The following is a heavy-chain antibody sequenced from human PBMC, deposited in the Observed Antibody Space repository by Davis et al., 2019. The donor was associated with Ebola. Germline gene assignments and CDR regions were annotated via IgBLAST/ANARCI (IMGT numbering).Heavy chain of an antibody. CDR3: ARRLEMTLGGIYNWLDP. CDR1: GASISSYY. V-gene: IGHV4-59*08. J-gene: IGHJ5*02. CDR2: IYYSGST. D-gene: IGHD1-1*01. Sequence: PGGSLRLSCSVAGASISSYYWSWIRQPPGKGLEWIGYIYYSGSTNYNPSLKSRVTISVDTSKNQFSLKLSSVTAEDTAVYYCARRLEMTLGGIYNWLDPWGQGTLVTVSS.